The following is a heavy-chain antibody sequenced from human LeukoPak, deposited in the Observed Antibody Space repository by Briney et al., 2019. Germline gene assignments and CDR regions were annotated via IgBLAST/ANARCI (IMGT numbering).Heavy chain of an antibody. V-gene: IGHV3-23*01. CDR1: GSTLSSYA. CDR2: ISGSGGST. CDR3: AKVISGVQGVIPYDY. J-gene: IGHJ4*02. Sequence: PGGSLRLSCAASGSTLSSYAMSWVRQAPGKGLEWVSAISGSGGSTYYADSVKGRFTISRDNSKNTLYLQMNSLRAEDTAVYYGAKVISGVQGVIPYDYWGQGTLVTVSS. D-gene: IGHD3-10*01.